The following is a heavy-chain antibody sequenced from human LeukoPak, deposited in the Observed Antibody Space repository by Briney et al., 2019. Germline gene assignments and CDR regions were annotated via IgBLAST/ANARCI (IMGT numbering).Heavy chain of an antibody. CDR1: GGSISSYY. CDR3: ARDIVATKIPDY. CDR2: IYYSGST. D-gene: IGHD5-12*01. Sequence: SETLSLTCTVSGGSISSYYWSWIRQPPGKGLEWIGYIYYSGSTNYNPSLKSRVTISVDTSKSQFSLQLNSVTPEDTAVYYCARDIVATKIPDYWGQGTLVTVSS. J-gene: IGHJ4*02. V-gene: IGHV4-59*12.